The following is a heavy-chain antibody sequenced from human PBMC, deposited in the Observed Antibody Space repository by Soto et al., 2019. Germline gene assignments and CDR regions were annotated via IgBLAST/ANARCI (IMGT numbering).Heavy chain of an antibody. CDR2: IYYSGST. CDR3: ARDGDYFGSGSPPLLSK. J-gene: IGHJ4*02. CDR1: GGSISSGGYY. Sequence: SETLSLTCTVSGGSISSGGYYWSWIRQHPGKGLEWIGYIYYSGSTYYNPSLKSRVTISIDTSKNQFSLKLTSVTAADTAVYYCARDGDYFGSGSPPLLSKWGQGTLVTVSS. V-gene: IGHV4-31*03. D-gene: IGHD3-10*01.